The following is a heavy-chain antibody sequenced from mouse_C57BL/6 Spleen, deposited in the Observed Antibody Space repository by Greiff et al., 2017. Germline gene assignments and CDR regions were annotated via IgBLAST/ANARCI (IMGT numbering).Heavy chain of an antibody. D-gene: IGHD1-1*01. CDR3: ARTTVVAPYYFDY. CDR2: IDPSDSHT. V-gene: IGHV1-69*01. CDR1: GYTFTSYW. Sequence: QVQLQQPGAELVMPGASVTLSCKASGYTFTSYWMTWVKQRPGQGLEWIGEIDPSDSHTNYNQKFKGKSTLTVDKSSSTAYMQLSSLTSEYSAVYYCARTTVVAPYYFDYWGQGTTLTVSS. J-gene: IGHJ2*01.